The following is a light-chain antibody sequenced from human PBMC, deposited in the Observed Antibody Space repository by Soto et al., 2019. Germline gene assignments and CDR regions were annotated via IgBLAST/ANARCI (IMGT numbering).Light chain of an antibody. V-gene: IGLV2-23*01. CDR1: SNDVGAYDS. CDR2: RGT. Sequence: QAVLAQPVSVSGSPGQSITISCTWTSNDVGAYDSVSWYQQHPHKAPQVIIYRGTKRPSGASNRFSASTSGNAASLTISGLQADDEADYFCCSSAPESTYVCGTGTKVTGL. CDR3: CSSAPESTYV. J-gene: IGLJ1*01.